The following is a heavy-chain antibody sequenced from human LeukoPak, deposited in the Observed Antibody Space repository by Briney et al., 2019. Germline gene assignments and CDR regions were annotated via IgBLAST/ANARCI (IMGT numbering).Heavy chain of an antibody. V-gene: IGHV3-23*01. CDR3: ARALGITMVRGVIGY. CDR1: GFTFSSYA. J-gene: IGHJ4*02. CDR2: ISGSGGST. Sequence: PGGSLRLSCAASGFTFSSYAMSWVRQAPGKGLEWVSAISGSGGSTYYADSVKGRFTISRDNSKNTLYLQMNSLRAEDTAVYYCARALGITMVRGVIGYWGQGTLVTVSS. D-gene: IGHD3-10*01.